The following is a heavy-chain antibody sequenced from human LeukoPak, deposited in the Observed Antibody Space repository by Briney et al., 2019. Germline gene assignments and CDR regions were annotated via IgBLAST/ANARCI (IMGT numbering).Heavy chain of an antibody. Sequence: GGSLRLSCAASGFTFDDYTMHWVRQAPGKGLEWVSTFSGSGGSIYYADSVKGRFTISRDNSKNTLYLQMNSLRAEDTAVYFCAREAFYDYWGQGTLVTVSS. D-gene: IGHD2/OR15-2a*01. CDR1: GFTFDDYT. V-gene: IGHV3-23*01. CDR2: FSGSGGSI. J-gene: IGHJ4*02. CDR3: AREAFYDY.